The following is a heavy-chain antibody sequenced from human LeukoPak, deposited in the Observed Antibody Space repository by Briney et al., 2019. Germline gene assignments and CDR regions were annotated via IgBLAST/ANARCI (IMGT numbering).Heavy chain of an antibody. CDR1: GYTFTGYY. V-gene: IGHV1-2*02. D-gene: IGHD3-16*01. CDR3: ARDVSAGGTNWFDP. CDR2: INPNSGGT. Sequence: ASVKVSCKASGYTFTGYYMHWVRQAPGQGLEWMGWINPNSGGTNYAQKFQGRVTMTRDTSISTAYMELSRLRSDDTAVYYCARDVSAGGTNWFDPWGQGTLVTVSS. J-gene: IGHJ5*02.